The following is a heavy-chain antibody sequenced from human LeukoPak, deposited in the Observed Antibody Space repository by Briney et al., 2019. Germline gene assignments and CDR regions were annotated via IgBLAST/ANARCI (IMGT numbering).Heavy chain of an antibody. D-gene: IGHD5-24*01. J-gene: IGHJ4*02. Sequence: PGGSLRLSCAASGFTFSSYAMGWVRQAPGKGLEWVSGIGGSGGSTYYTDSVKGRFTISRDNSKNTLYLQMNSLRAEDTAVYYCAHSEMATIFSQTYFDYWGQGTLVTVSS. CDR2: IGGSGGST. CDR3: AHSEMATIFSQTYFDY. CDR1: GFTFSSYA. V-gene: IGHV3-23*01.